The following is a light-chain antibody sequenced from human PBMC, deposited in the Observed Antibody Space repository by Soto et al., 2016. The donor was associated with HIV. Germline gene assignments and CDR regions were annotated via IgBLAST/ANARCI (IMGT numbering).Light chain of an antibody. CDR2: DDS. V-gene: IGLV3-21*02. J-gene: IGLJ2*01. CDR3: QVWDSDRDHVV. Sequence: SYVLTQPPSVSVAPGQTATITCGGNKIGSKLVHWYRQRPGQAPVLVIYDDSDRPSGIPERFSGSNSGNTATLTINTVEAGDEADYYCQVWDSDRDHVVFGGGTKLNV. CDR1: KIGSKL.